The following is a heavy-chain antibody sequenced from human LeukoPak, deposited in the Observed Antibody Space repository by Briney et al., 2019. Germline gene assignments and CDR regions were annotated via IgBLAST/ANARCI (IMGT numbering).Heavy chain of an antibody. D-gene: IGHD3-22*01. CDR2: ISWNSGSI. J-gene: IGHJ4*02. CDR1: GFTFDDYA. V-gene: IGHV3-9*01. CDR3: AKDIRAYYDSGGYYDY. Sequence: PGRSLRLSCAASGFTFDDYAMHWVRQAPGKGLEWVSGISWNSGSIGYADSVKGRFTISRDNAKNSLYLQMNSLRAEDTALYYCAKDIRAYYDSGGYYDYWGQGTLVTVSS.